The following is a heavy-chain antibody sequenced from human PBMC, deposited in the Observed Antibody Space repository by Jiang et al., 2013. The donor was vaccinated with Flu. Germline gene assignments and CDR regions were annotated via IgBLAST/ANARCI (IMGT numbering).Heavy chain of an antibody. CDR3: ARVISTTATASFDS. J-gene: IGHJ4*02. Sequence: EWLARIDWDDDEHYSPSLKTRLSVSKDTSKNQVVLTMTDMGPADTATYFCARVISTTATASFDSWGQGTQVTVSS. D-gene: IGHD1-26*01. V-gene: IGHV2-70*11. CDR2: IDWDDDE.